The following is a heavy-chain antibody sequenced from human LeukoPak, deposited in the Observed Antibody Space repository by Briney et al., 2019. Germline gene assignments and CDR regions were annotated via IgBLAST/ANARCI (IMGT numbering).Heavy chain of an antibody. Sequence: QSGGSLRLSCAASGFTFSSYAMSWVRQAPGKGLEWVSAISGSGGSTYYADSVKGRFTISRDSSKNTLYLQMNSLRAEDTAVYYCAKVPSPLDIVVVVAATPNWGQGTLVTVSS. D-gene: IGHD2-15*01. J-gene: IGHJ4*02. V-gene: IGHV3-23*01. CDR2: ISGSGGST. CDR1: GFTFSSYA. CDR3: AKVPSPLDIVVVVAATPN.